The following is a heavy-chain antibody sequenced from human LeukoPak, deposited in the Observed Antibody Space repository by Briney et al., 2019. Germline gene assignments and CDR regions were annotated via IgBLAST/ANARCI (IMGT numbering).Heavy chain of an antibody. CDR1: GYTFTDYY. D-gene: IGHD1-14*01. V-gene: IGHV1-69-2*01. J-gene: IGHJ4*02. CDR3: ATLDQSRTADY. CDR2: VDPEDGET. Sequence: ASVKVSCKVSGYTFTDYYMHWVQQAPRKGLEWMGLVDPEDGETIYAEKFQGRVTITADTSRDTAYMELSSLRSEDTAVYYCATLDQSRTADYWGQGTLVTVSS.